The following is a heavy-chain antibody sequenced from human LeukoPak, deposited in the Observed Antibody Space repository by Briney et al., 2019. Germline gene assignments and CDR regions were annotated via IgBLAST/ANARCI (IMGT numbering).Heavy chain of an antibody. CDR2: INWNGGST. V-gene: IGHV3-20*04. Sequence: GGSLRLSCAASGFTFSSYSMNWVRQAPGKGLEWVSDINWNGGSTGYADSVKGRFTISRDNAKNSLYLQMNSLRAEDTALYYCAGGGGWYWGQGTLVTVSS. D-gene: IGHD2-15*01. J-gene: IGHJ4*02. CDR3: AGGGGWY. CDR1: GFTFSSYS.